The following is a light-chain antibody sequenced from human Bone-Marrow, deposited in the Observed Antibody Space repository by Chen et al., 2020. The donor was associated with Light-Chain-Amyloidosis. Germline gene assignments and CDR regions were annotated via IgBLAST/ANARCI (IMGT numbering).Light chain of an antibody. V-gene: IGLV3-25*03. CDR1: DLPTKY. Sequence: SYELTQPPSVSVSPGQTARITCSGDDLPTKYAYWYQQNPGQAPVLVIHRDTERPSGISERFSGSSSGKTATLTISGVQAEDEADYHCQSADSSGTYEVIFGGGTTLTVL. CDR2: RDT. J-gene: IGLJ2*01. CDR3: QSADSSGTYEVI.